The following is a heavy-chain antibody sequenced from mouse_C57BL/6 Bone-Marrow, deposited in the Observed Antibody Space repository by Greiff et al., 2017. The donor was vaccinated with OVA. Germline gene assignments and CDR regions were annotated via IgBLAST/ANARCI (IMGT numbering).Heavy chain of an antibody. CDR2: ISSGGSYT. J-gene: IGHJ4*01. CDR1: GFTFSSYG. CDR3: ARHRSFYGNYAYAMDY. V-gene: IGHV5-6*02. Sequence: EVKLVESGGDLVKPGGSLKLSCAASGFTFSSYGMSWVRQTPDKRLEWVATISSGGSYTYYPASVKGRFTISRDNAKNTLYLQISSLKSEDTAMYYCARHRSFYGNYAYAMDYWGQGTSVTVSS. D-gene: IGHD2-1*01.